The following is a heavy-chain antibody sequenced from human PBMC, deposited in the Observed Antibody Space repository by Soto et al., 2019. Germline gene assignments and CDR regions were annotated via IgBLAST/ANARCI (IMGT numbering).Heavy chain of an antibody. CDR2: ITGSGGDT. D-gene: IGHD6-25*01. Sequence: GGSLRLSCAASGFTFNNYAMSWVRQAPGKGLEWVSAITGSGGDTYHADSVKDRFTISRDNSRNTLYLQMNTLRAEDTAVYYCAKGSASGSPYYFDYWGHGSLVTVSS. CDR3: AKGSASGSPYYFDY. J-gene: IGHJ4*01. V-gene: IGHV3-23*01. CDR1: GFTFNNYA.